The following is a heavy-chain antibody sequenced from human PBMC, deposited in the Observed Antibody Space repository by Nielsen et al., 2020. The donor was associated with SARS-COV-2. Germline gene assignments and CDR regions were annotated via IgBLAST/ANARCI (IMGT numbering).Heavy chain of an antibody. Sequence: GESLKISCAASGFTFSSYWMNWVRQAPGKGLEWVANIKEDGSETHYVDSVKGRFTISRDNAKNSVYLQMHSLRAEDTAVYYCARGEYNGYGFYDFWGQGTLVTVSS. D-gene: IGHD5-12*01. V-gene: IGHV3-7*01. J-gene: IGHJ4*02. CDR1: GFTFSSYW. CDR2: IKEDGSET. CDR3: ARGEYNGYGFYDF.